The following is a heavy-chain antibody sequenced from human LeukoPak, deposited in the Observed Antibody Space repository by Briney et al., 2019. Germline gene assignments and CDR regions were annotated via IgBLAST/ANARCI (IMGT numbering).Heavy chain of an antibody. CDR1: GFTFSSYA. CDR3: AKVRIFGVGPSDY. CDR2: ISGSGGST. D-gene: IGHD3-3*01. J-gene: IGHJ4*02. V-gene: IGHV3-23*01. Sequence: PGGSLRLSCAASGFTFSSYAMSWVRQAPGKGLEWVSAISGSGGSTYYADSVKGRFTVSRDNSKNTLYLQMNSLRAEDTAVYYCAKVRIFGVGPSDYWGQGTLVTVSS.